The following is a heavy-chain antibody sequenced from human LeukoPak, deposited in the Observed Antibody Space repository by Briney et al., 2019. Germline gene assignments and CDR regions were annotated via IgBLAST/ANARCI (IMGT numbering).Heavy chain of an antibody. CDR2: INHSGST. CDR3: ARTQTVVPAALSGGALYYYGMDV. Sequence: SETLSLTCTVSGGSISSSSYYWGWIRQPPGKGLEWIGEINHSGSTNYNPSLKSRVTISVDTSKNQFSLKLSSVTAADTAVYYCARTQTVVPAALSGGALYYYGMDVWGQGTTVTVSS. D-gene: IGHD2-2*01. CDR1: GGSISSSSYY. J-gene: IGHJ6*02. V-gene: IGHV4-39*07.